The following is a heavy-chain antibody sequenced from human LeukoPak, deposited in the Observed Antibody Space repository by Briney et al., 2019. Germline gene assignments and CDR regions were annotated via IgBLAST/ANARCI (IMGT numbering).Heavy chain of an antibody. CDR1: GFTVSSSY. V-gene: IGHV3-48*01. CDR2: ISSSSSTM. Sequence: GGSLRLSCAASGFTVSSSYMSWVRQAPGKGLEWVSFISSSSSTMYYADSVKGRFTISRDNAKNSVYVQMNSLRAEDTAVYYCARDGGSGWYGAFDIWGQGTMVTVSS. J-gene: IGHJ3*02. CDR3: ARDGGSGWYGAFDI. D-gene: IGHD6-13*01.